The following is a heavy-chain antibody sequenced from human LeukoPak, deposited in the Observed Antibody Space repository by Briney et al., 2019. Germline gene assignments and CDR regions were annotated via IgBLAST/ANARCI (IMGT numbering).Heavy chain of an antibody. CDR1: GFTFSSYS. V-gene: IGHV3-21*01. Sequence: PGGSLRLSCAASGFTFSSYSMNWVRQAPGKGLEWVSSISSSSSYIYYADSVKGRFTISRDNAKNSLYLQMNSLRAEDTAVYYCARDQAYYDPERKDFDYWGQGTLVTVSS. CDR2: ISSSSSYI. D-gene: IGHD3-22*01. CDR3: ARDQAYYDPERKDFDY. J-gene: IGHJ4*02.